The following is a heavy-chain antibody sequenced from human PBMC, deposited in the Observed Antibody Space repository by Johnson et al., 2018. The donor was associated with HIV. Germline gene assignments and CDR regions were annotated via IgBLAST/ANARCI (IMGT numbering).Heavy chain of an antibody. D-gene: IGHD4-17*01. CDR1: GFIVSTNY. V-gene: IGHV3-66*02. J-gene: IGHJ3*02. CDR2: IYSGGST. Sequence: VQLVESGGGVVQPGRSLRLSCAASGFIVSTNYMTWVRQAPGKGLEWVSVIYSGGSTYYADSVKGRFTISRDNSKNTLYLQMNSLKAEDTALYYCATDGDGHYAFNIWCQGTMVTVSS. CDR3: ATDGDGHYAFNI.